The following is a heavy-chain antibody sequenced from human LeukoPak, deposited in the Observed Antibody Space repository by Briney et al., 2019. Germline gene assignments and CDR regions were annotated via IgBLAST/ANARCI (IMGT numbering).Heavy chain of an antibody. CDR3: AKDRGGYKDY. CDR2: IRFDGSNK. J-gene: IGHJ4*02. CDR1: GFTFSSYG. V-gene: IGHV3-30*02. Sequence: PGGSLRLSCAASGFTFSSYGMHWVRQAPGKGLEWVAFIRFDGSNKYYADSVKGRFTISRDDSKNTLYLQMNSLRAEDTAVYYCAKDRGGYKDYWGQGTLVTVSS. D-gene: IGHD5-18*01.